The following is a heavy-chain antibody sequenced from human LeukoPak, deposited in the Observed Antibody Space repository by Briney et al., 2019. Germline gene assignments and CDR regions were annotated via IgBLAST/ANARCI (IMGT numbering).Heavy chain of an antibody. CDR1: EFTFSSYA. J-gene: IGHJ3*02. V-gene: IGHV3-23*01. CDR2: ISGSGGST. D-gene: IGHD4-17*01. Sequence: GGTLRLSCAASEFTFSSYAISWVRQAPGKGLEWVSGISGSGGSTYYADSVKGRFTISRDNAKNTLYVQMSSLTAEDTAIYYCAKVDRSPYGDYVGFGAFDIWGQGTMVTVSS. CDR3: AKVDRSPYGDYVGFGAFDI.